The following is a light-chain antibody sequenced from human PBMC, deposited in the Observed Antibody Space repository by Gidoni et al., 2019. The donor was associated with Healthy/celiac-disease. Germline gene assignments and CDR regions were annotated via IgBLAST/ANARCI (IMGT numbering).Light chain of an antibody. CDR2: QDS. CDR3: QAWDSSTEV. V-gene: IGLV3-1*01. CDR1: KLGDKY. Sequence: SSELTPPPPVSLSPGQTASITCSGDKLGDKYACWYQQKPGQSPVLVSYQDSKRPSGIPERFSGSNSGNTATLTISGTQAMDEADYYCQAWDSSTEVFGGGTKLTVL. J-gene: IGLJ3*02.